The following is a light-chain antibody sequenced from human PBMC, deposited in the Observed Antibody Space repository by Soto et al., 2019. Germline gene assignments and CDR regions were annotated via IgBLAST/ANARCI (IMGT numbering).Light chain of an antibody. CDR2: DAS. J-gene: IGKJ4*01. CDR3: QQRSNWRGT. CDR1: QSINKY. V-gene: IGKV3-11*01. Sequence: EIVLTQSPATLSFSPGERATLSCRASQSINKYLAWYQQKPGQAPRLLIYDASNRATGIPARFSGSGSGTDFTLTITSLEPEDFAVYYCQQRSNWRGTFGGGTKVDI.